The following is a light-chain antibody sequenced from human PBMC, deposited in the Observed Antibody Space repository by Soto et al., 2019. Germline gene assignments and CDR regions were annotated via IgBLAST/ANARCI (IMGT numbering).Light chain of an antibody. V-gene: IGKV3-15*01. Sequence: EIVMTQSPATLSLSPGERATLSCRASQSVNSNLAWYQQKAGQAPRLLIYGTSTRAAGIPARFSGSGSGTDFTLTISSLQFEDFAVYYCQQYNNWPRTFGQGTNV. CDR3: QQYNNWPRT. CDR2: GTS. J-gene: IGKJ1*01. CDR1: QSVNSN.